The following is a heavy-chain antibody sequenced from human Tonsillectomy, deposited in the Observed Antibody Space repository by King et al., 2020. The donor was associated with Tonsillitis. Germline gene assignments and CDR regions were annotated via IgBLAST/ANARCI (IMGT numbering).Heavy chain of an antibody. CDR1: GGTFSSYA. D-gene: IGHD2-2*01. J-gene: IGHJ6*02. CDR3: ARGGCSKTRCHVSLYFRMGV. Sequence: QLVQSGAEVKKPGSSVKVSCKASGGTFSSYAISWVRQAPGQGLEWMGGIIPIFGTANYAQKFQGRVTITADESTSTAYMELSSLRSEDTAVYYCARGGCSKTRCHVSLYFRMGVWGQGATVTVSS. V-gene: IGHV1-69*01. CDR2: IIPIFGTA.